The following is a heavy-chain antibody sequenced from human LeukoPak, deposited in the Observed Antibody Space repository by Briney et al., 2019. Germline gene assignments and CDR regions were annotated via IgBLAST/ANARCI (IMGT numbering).Heavy chain of an antibody. CDR2: ISAYNGNT. CDR3: ARGYDILTGYYLSASDDFDY. Sequence: ASVKVSCKASGYTFTSYGISWVRQAPGQGLEWMGWISAYNGNTNYAQKLQGRVTMTTDTSTSTAYMELRSLRSDDTAVYYCARGYDILTGYYLSASDDFDYWGQGTLVTVSS. D-gene: IGHD3-9*01. CDR1: GYTFTSYG. V-gene: IGHV1-18*01. J-gene: IGHJ4*02.